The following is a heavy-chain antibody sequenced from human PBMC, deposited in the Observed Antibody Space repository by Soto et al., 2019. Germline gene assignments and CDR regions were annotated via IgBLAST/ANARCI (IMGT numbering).Heavy chain of an antibody. CDR3: ARTLEYYYVMDV. V-gene: IGHV1-46*01. CDR2: INPVDGVR. CDR1: GYTFSKYF. J-gene: IGHJ6*02. D-gene: IGHD6-6*01. Sequence: QEQLVQSGAELKKPGASVKVSCNASGYTFSKYFIHWVRQAPGQGLEWMGRINPVDGVRHYAQGRVTMTRDTSTSTVYMELSSLTSDDTAIYYCARTLEYYYVMDVWGQGTSVTVSS.